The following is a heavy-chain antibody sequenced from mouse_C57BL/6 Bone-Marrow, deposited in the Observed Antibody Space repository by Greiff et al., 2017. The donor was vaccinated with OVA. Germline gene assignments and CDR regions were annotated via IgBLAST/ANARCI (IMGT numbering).Heavy chain of an antibody. CDR2: ISSGGDYI. D-gene: IGHD3-2*02. CDR3: TRGEAGDWYFDV. J-gene: IGHJ1*03. CDR1: GFTFSSYA. V-gene: IGHV5-9-1*02. Sequence: EVQGVESGEGLVKPGGSLKLSCAASGFTFSSYAMSWVRQTPEKRLEWVAYISSGGDYIYYADTVKGRFTISRDNARNTLYLQMSSLKSEDTAMYYCTRGEAGDWYFDVWGTGTTVTVSS.